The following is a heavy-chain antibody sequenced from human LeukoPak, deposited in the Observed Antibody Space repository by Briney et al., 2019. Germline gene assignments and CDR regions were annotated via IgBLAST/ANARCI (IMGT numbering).Heavy chain of an antibody. Sequence: PGGSLRLSCAASGFTFGDYAMSWVRQASGKGLEWVAGISDSGDYTYSADSVKGRFTISRDNSKNTLYLQMNTLRADDTAVYYCADYDCSHWGKGTLVTVSS. J-gene: IGHJ4*02. CDR3: ADYDCSH. CDR2: ISDSGDYT. V-gene: IGHV3-23*01. CDR1: GFTFGDYA. D-gene: IGHD3-22*01.